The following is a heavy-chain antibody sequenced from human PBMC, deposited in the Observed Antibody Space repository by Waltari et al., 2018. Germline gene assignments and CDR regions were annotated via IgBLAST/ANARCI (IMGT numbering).Heavy chain of an antibody. CDR3: AKPANYDSSPFDY. CDR1: GFTFSSQA. V-gene: IGHV3-23*04. J-gene: IGHJ4*02. Sequence: EVQLVESGGGLVQPGGSLGLSWGASGFTFSSQALSWVRRAPGKGLEWVSAISGSGGSTYYADSVKGRFTISRDNSKNTLYLQMNSLRAEDTAVYYCAKPANYDSSPFDYWGQGTLVTVSS. D-gene: IGHD3-22*01. CDR2: ISGSGGST.